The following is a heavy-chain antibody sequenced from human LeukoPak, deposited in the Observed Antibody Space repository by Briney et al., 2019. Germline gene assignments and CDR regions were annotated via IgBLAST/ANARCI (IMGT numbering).Heavy chain of an antibody. D-gene: IGHD2-15*01. CDR1: GYTFTSYY. CDR3: ARDSGGAPATPTRIFDY. CDR2: INPSGGST. J-gene: IGHJ4*02. V-gene: IGHV1-46*01. Sequence: ASVKVSCKASGYTFTSYYMHWVRQAPGQGLEWMGIINPSGGSTSYAQKFQGRVTMIRDTSTSTVYMELSSLRSEDTAVYYCARDSGGAPATPTRIFDYWGQGTLVTVSS.